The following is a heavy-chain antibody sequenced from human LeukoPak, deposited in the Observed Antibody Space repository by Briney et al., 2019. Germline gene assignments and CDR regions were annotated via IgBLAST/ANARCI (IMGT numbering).Heavy chain of an antibody. Sequence: GRSLRLSCAASGFTFSSYAMHWVRQAPGKGLEWVAVISYDGSNKYYADSVKGRFTISRDNSKNTLYLQMNSLRAEDTAVYYCARDPVAAAGSLDYWGQGTLVTVSS. J-gene: IGHJ4*02. CDR1: GFTFSSYA. D-gene: IGHD6-13*01. V-gene: IGHV3-30*04. CDR3: ARDPVAAAGSLDY. CDR2: ISYDGSNK.